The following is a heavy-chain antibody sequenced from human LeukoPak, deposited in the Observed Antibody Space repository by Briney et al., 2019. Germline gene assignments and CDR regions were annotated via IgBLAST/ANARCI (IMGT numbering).Heavy chain of an antibody. V-gene: IGHV4-59*08. CDR1: GGSISSFY. J-gene: IGHJ4*02. CDR2: ISYAGGT. Sequence: SETLSLTCAVSGGSISSFYWRWVRQPPGKGLAWVGYISYAGGTTYNPSLKGRVSMSIDTSRNQFSLRLTSVTAADTALYYCARVGDTSGYFYYFDDWGQGTLVSVSS. CDR3: ARVGDTSGYFYYFDD. D-gene: IGHD3-22*01.